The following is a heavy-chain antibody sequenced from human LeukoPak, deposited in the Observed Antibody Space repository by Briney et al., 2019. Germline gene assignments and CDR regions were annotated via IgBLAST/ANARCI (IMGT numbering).Heavy chain of an antibody. CDR3: ARDQYDTWSRRGNFDS. V-gene: IGHV3-7*03. CDR2: IKFDGSEK. J-gene: IGHJ4*02. D-gene: IGHD3-3*01. Sequence: GGSLRLSCVASGSTFGKYWMSWVRQAPGKGLEWVANIKFDGSEKNYVDSVKGRFTISRDNTKNSLYLQMNSLRAEDTAVFYCARDQYDTWSRRGNFDSWGQGTLVIVSS. CDR1: GSTFGKYW.